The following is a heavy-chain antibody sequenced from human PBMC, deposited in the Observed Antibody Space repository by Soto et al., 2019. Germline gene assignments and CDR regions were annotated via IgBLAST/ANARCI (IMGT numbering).Heavy chain of an antibody. CDR1: GYSITNGYY. Sequence: PSETLSLTCAVSGYSITNGYYWGWIRQPPGMGLEWIGSIYHSGSTNYNPSLKSRVTISVDKSKNQFSLKLSSVTAADTAVYYCASGSSSINYYYGMDVWGQGTTVTVSS. V-gene: IGHV4-38-2*01. J-gene: IGHJ6*02. D-gene: IGHD6-6*01. CDR2: IYHSGST. CDR3: ASGSSSINYYYGMDV.